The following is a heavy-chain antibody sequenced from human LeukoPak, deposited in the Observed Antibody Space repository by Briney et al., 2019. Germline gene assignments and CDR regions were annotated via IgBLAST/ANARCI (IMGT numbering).Heavy chain of an antibody. J-gene: IGHJ4*02. Sequence: SETLSLTCTVSGGSISSSSYYWGWIRQPPGKGLEWIGSNYYSGSTYYNPSLKSRVTISVDTSKNQFSLKLSSVTAADTAVYYCARDLHVVGYYDFWSGYEIFDYWGQGTLVTVSS. V-gene: IGHV4-39*07. CDR1: GGSISSSSYY. D-gene: IGHD3-3*01. CDR2: NYYSGST. CDR3: ARDLHVVGYYDFWSGYEIFDY.